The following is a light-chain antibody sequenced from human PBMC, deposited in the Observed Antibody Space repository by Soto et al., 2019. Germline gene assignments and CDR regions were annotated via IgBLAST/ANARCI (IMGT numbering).Light chain of an antibody. Sequence: QSVLTQPPSASGTPGQRVSISCSGGSSNIGSTSVDWYQQVPGMAPKLLIYSNDQRPSGVPDRISGSKSGTSGSLVISGLQAEDEADYFCATWDSSLSAGVFGGGTKLTVL. CDR3: ATWDSSLSAGV. CDR1: SSNIGSTS. J-gene: IGLJ3*02. CDR2: SND. V-gene: IGLV1-44*01.